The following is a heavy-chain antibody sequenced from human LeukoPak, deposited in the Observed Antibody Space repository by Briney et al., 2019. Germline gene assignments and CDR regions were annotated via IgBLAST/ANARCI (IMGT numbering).Heavy chain of an antibody. Sequence: PGGSLRLSCAASGFTFSSYGMHWVRQAPGKGLEWVAVIWYDGSNKYYAASVKGRFTISRDNSKNTLYLQMNSLRAEDTAVYYCARPYDSSGYYYFDYWGQGTLVTVSS. CDR3: ARPYDSSGYYYFDY. V-gene: IGHV3-33*01. CDR1: GFTFSSYG. D-gene: IGHD3-22*01. CDR2: IWYDGSNK. J-gene: IGHJ4*02.